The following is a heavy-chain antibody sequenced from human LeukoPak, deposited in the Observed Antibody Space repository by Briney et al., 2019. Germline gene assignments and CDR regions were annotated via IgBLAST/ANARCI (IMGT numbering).Heavy chain of an antibody. V-gene: IGHV3-21*01. CDR2: ISGNSYWI. J-gene: IGHJ5*02. Sequence: GWSLRLSCATSGFSFSDSSMAWVRQPPGKGLEWVSSISGNSYWIYYAGPVKDRFTIPRDNARKSLYLEMERLSAGDTAVYYCARGSILGATGYHWGQGPLVAVSS. CDR1: GFSFSDSS. D-gene: IGHD1-26*01. CDR3: ARGSILGATGYH.